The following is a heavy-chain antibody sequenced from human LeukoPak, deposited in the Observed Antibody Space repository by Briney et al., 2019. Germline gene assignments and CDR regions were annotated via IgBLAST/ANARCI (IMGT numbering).Heavy chain of an antibody. J-gene: IGHJ6*03. CDR2: ISSSGSTI. CDR1: GFTFSSYE. D-gene: IGHD3-10*01. CDR3: VRGKQNMDV. Sequence: PGGSLRLSCAASGFTFSSYEMNWVRQAPGKGLEWVSYISSSGSTIYYADPVKRRFTISRDNAKNSLYLQMNSLRTEDTALYYCVRGKQNMDVWGKGTTVTISS. V-gene: IGHV3-48*03.